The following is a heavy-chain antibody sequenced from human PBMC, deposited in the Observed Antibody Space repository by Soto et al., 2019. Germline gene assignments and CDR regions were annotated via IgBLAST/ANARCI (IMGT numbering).Heavy chain of an antibody. D-gene: IGHD2-15*01. CDR1: GYKFTTYF. CDR3: VRGYCTTSPCSGDFQF. V-gene: IGHV1-46*01. Sequence: QVQLVQSGAELKNPGASVKVACKASGYKFTTYFIHWLRQAPGQGLEWMGINHPSGDTGYAQKFRGRVTMTIDTSTTTAYMELRNLTSEDTAVYFSVRGYCTTSPCSGDFQFWGQGTLVTVSS. CDR2: NHPSGDT. J-gene: IGHJ1*01.